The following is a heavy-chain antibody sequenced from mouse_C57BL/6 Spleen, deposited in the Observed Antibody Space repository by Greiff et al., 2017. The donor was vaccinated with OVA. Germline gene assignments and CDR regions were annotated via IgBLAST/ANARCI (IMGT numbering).Heavy chain of an antibody. V-gene: IGHV1-15*01. J-gene: IGHJ3*01. D-gene: IGHD2-5*01. CDR3: TRGSNYVSFAY. CDR2: IDPETGGT. CDR1: GYTFTDYE. Sequence: VQLQQSGAELVRPGASVTLSCKASGYTFTDYEMHWVKQTPVHGLEWIGAIDPETGGTAYNQKFKGKAILTADKSSSTAYMELRSLTSEDSAVYYCTRGSNYVSFAYWGQGTLVTVSA.